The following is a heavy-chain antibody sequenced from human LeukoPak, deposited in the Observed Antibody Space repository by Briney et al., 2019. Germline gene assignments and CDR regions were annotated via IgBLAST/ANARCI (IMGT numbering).Heavy chain of an antibody. J-gene: IGHJ4*02. V-gene: IGHV1-69*05. D-gene: IGHD6-13*01. Sequence: KVSCKASGGTFSSYAISWVRQAPGQGLEWMGGIIPIFGTANYAQKLQGRVTITTDESTSTAYMELSSLRSEDTAVYYCARDHTGFSSSSWYDYWGQGTLVTVSS. CDR2: IIPIFGTA. CDR3: ARDHTGFSSSSWYDY. CDR1: GGTFSSYA.